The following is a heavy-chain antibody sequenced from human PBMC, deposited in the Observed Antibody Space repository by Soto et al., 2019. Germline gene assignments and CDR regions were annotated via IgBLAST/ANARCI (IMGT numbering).Heavy chain of an antibody. D-gene: IGHD6-25*01. CDR2: IYDSGST. V-gene: IGHV4-31*03. CDR1: GGSISSGGQY. J-gene: IGHJ4*02. CDR3: ARDAAEYYFDY. Sequence: QVQLKESGPGLVKPSQTLSLTCTVSGGSISSGGQYWSWIRQHPGKGLEWIGYIYDSGSTYYNPSLRSRVTISVDTSKNQCSLKLRSVTAADTAVYYCARDAAEYYFDYWGQGTLVTVSS.